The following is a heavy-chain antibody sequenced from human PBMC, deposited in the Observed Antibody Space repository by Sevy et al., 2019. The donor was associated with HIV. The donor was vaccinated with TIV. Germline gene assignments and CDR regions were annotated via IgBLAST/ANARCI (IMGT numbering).Heavy chain of an antibody. CDR1: GFSFNGYG. V-gene: IGHV3-73*01. D-gene: IGHD6-19*01. CDR2: IRSKANTYAT. Sequence: GGSLRLSCTASGFSFNGYGMHWVRQASGKGLEWVGRIRSKANTYATAYAASVKGRFSISRDDSKNTAYLQMNSLKTEDTAEYYCSRQVVAVAGDYFDYWGQGTLVTVSS. J-gene: IGHJ4*02. CDR3: SRQVVAVAGDYFDY.